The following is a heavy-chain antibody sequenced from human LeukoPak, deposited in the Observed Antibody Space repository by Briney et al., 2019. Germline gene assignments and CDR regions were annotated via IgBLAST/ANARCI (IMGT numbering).Heavy chain of an antibody. V-gene: IGHV3-23*01. CDR2: ISGAGYNT. CDR3: AKDLKEGFCSTTSCYGIDF. CDR1: GFTFRNYA. Sequence: PGGSLRLSCAGSGFTFRNYAMSWVRQAPGKGLEWVSAISGAGYNTYYADSVKGRFTLSRDNSKNTLFLQMNSLRAEDTALYYCAKDLKEGFCSTTSCYGIDFWGQGTLVTVSS. J-gene: IGHJ4*02. D-gene: IGHD2-2*01.